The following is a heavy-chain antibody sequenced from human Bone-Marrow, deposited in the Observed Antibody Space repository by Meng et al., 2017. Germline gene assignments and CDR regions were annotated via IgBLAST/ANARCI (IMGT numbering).Heavy chain of an antibody. J-gene: IGHJ4*02. CDR2: INQSGST. Sequence: QVRQWGAGVLQTWETVSLSCFVSGGSFSGYYRSWIRQPPGKGLEGIGEINQSGSTNYNPSRESRATISVDTSQNNLSLKLSSVTAADSAVYYCARGPTTMAHDFDYWGQGTLVTVSS. CDR3: ARGPTTMAHDFDY. CDR1: GGSFSGYY. D-gene: IGHD4-11*01. V-gene: IGHV4-34*02.